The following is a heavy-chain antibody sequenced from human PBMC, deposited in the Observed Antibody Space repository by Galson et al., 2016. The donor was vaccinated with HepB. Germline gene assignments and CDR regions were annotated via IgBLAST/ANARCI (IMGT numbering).Heavy chain of an antibody. J-gene: IGHJ3*02. CDR2: IDWGDDK. CDR1: GFSLSTSGMC. V-gene: IGHV2-70*01. D-gene: IGHD5-24*01. CDR3: ARIKGRRDGYNFHNAFDI. Sequence: PALVKPTQTLTLTCTFSGFSLSTSGMCVSWIRQPPGRALEWLALIDWGDDKYYSTSLKTRLTISKDTSKNQVVLTMTNMDPVGTATYYCARIKGRRDGYNFHNAFDIWGQGTMVTVSS.